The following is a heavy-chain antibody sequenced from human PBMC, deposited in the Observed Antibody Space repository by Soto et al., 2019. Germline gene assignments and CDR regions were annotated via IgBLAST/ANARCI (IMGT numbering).Heavy chain of an antibody. J-gene: IGHJ4*02. CDR3: ARDVSSSIDC. Sequence: QVQLVQSGAEVKEPGASVKVSCKASGDTFTAYGFHWVRQAPGLRLEWMGWINAGNGDTKYSQKFQDRVTITRDTSASIAYMEMSSLRSEDTTVYYCARDVSSSIDCWGQGTLVTVSS. CDR1: GDTFTAYG. V-gene: IGHV1-3*01. CDR2: INAGNGDT. D-gene: IGHD6-6*01.